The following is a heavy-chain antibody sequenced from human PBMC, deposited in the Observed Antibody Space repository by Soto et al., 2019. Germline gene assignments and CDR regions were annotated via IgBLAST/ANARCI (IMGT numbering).Heavy chain of an antibody. V-gene: IGHV3-30-3*01. J-gene: IGHJ6*02. D-gene: IGHD5-18*01. CDR2: ISYDGSNK. CDR1: GFTFSSYA. CDR3: ARHPDRGYSYGYGYYYYGMDV. Sequence: QVQLVESGGGVVQPGRSLRLSCAASGFTFSSYAMHWVRQAPGKGLEWVAVISYDGSNKYYADSVKGRFTISRDNSKNTLYRQMNSLRAEDTAVYYCARHPDRGYSYGYGYYYYGMDVWGQGTTVTVSS.